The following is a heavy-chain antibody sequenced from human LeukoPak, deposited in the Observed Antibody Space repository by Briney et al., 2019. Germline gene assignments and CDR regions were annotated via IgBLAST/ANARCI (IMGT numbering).Heavy chain of an antibody. J-gene: IGHJ3*02. V-gene: IGHV4-39*01. CDR2: IYYSGST. Sequence: SETLSLTCTASGGSLSTSSYYWGWIRQPPGRGLEWLGCIYYSGSTHYNPSLKSRFTISVDMSNTQFFLKLSSVTTADTAVSYCARRIAAAGSAFDIWGQGTKVTVSS. CDR3: ARRIAAAGSAFDI. CDR1: GGSLSTSSYY. D-gene: IGHD6-13*01.